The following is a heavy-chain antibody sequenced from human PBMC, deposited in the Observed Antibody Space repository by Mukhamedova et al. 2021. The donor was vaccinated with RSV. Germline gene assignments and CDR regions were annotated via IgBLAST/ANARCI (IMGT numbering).Heavy chain of an antibody. CDR1: GFTVSSKY. Sequence: GFTVSSKYMSWVRQAPGRGLDWVSVLYVDGTTHYADSVKGRFTVSRDNSKNTLFLQMNSLRPEDTAVYYCATPSRGITSYFYY. CDR3: ATPSRGITSYFYY. J-gene: IGHJ6*01. CDR2: LYVDGTT. D-gene: IGHD1-20*01. V-gene: IGHV3-66*02.